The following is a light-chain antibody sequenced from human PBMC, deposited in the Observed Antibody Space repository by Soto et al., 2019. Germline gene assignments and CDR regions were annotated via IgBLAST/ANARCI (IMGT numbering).Light chain of an antibody. CDR2: GAS. CDR3: QQGKNWPRLT. J-gene: IGKJ4*01. V-gene: IGKV3-11*01. CDR1: QSISSN. Sequence: DIVFTHSPATLSLSPGERATLSCRASQSISSNLAWYQQKPGQAPRLLIYGASSRATGIPDRFSGSGSGTDFTLTISTLESEDFGVYFCQQGKNWPRLTFGGGTKVDIK.